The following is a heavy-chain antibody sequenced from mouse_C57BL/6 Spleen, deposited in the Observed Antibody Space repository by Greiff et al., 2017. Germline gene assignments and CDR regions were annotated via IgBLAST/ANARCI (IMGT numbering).Heavy chain of an antibody. CDR3: ASSWDVGFAY. CDR1: GYTFTSYT. Sequence: VQLQQSGAELARPGASVKMSCKASGYTFTSYTMHWVKQRPGKGLEWIGYINPSSGYTKYNQKFKDKATLTADKSSSTAYMQLSSLTSEDSAVYYCASSWDVGFAYWGQGTLVTVSA. CDR2: INPSSGYT. V-gene: IGHV1-4*01. D-gene: IGHD4-1*01. J-gene: IGHJ3*01.